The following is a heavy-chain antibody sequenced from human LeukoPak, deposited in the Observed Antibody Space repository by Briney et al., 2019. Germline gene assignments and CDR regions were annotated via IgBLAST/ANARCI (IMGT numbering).Heavy chain of an antibody. V-gene: IGHV4-61*02. Sequence: PSQTLSLTCTVSGGSISSGSYYWSWIRQPAGKGLEWIGRIYTSGSTNYNPSLKSRVTISVDTSKNRFSLKLSSVTAADTAVYYCARDLGDYSLDYWGQGTLVTVSS. J-gene: IGHJ4*02. D-gene: IGHD2-15*01. CDR2: IYTSGST. CDR3: ARDLGDYSLDY. CDR1: GGSISSGSYY.